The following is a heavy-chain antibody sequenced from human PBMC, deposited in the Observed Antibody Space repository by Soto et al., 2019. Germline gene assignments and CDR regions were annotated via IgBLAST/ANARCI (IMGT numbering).Heavy chain of an antibody. J-gene: IGHJ4*02. CDR2: IYSGGST. Sequence: GGSLGLSCAASGFTVSSNYMSWVRQAPGKGLEWVSIIYSGGSTYYADSVKGRFTISRDNSKNTLYLQMNSLRAEDTAVYYCARVGAYFGELDYFAYRGQGALVIVSS. V-gene: IGHV3-53*01. D-gene: IGHD3-10*01. CDR3: ARVGAYFGELDYFAY. CDR1: GFTVSSNY.